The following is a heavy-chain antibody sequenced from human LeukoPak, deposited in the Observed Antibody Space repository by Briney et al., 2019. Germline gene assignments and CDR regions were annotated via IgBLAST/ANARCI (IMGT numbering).Heavy chain of an antibody. Sequence: SETLSLTCAVYGGSFSGYYWSWIRQPPGKGLEWIGSIYYSGSTYYNPSLKSRVTISVDTSKNQFSLKLSSVTAADTAVFYCASLPIATDYYDSSGALFDYWGQGTLVTVSS. CDR2: IYYSGST. V-gene: IGHV4-34*01. CDR3: ASLPIATDYYDSSGALFDY. J-gene: IGHJ4*02. CDR1: GGSFSGYY. D-gene: IGHD3-22*01.